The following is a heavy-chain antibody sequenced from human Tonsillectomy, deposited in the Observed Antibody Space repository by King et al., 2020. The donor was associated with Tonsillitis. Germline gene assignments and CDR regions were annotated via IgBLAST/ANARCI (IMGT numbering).Heavy chain of an antibody. D-gene: IGHD5-12*01. CDR1: GYTFTGYY. CDR2: INPNSGGT. V-gene: IGHV1-2*02. J-gene: IGHJ5*02. CDR3: ATINGRDGGYDRS. Sequence: VQLVESGAEVKKPGASVKVSCKASGYTFTGYYMHWVRQAPGQGLEWMGWINPNSGGTNSAQKLQGRLTMTRDTSISTAYMVLSRLRSDDTAVYYCATINGRDGGYDRSWGQGTLVTVSS.